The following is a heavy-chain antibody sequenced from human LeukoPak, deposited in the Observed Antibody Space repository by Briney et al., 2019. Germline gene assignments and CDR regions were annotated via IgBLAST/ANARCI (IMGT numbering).Heavy chain of an antibody. CDR3: ARPRASGPNNAFDI. CDR1: GFTLTNYW. D-gene: IGHD2-15*01. Sequence: GESLKISCKGSGFTLTNYWIAWVRQMSGKGLEWMGIIYPGDSDTRYSPSFQGQVTISADKSISTAYLQWSSLKASDTAMYYCARPRASGPNNAFDIWGQGTMVTVSS. J-gene: IGHJ3*02. CDR2: IYPGDSDT. V-gene: IGHV5-51*01.